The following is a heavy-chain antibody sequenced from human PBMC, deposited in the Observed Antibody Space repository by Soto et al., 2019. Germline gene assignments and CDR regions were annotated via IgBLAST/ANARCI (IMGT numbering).Heavy chain of an antibody. V-gene: IGHV1-8*01. J-gene: IGHJ6*02. CDR2: MNPNSGNT. D-gene: IGHD6-13*01. CDR3: ARRLYSRSCYHYYRMAV. Sequence: ASVKVSCKASGYTFTSYDINWVRQATGQGLEWMGWMNPNSGNTGYAQKFQGRVTMTRNTSISTAYMELSSLRSEDTAVYYCARRLYSRSCYHYYRMAVWGQGTTVTVSS. CDR1: GYTFTSYD.